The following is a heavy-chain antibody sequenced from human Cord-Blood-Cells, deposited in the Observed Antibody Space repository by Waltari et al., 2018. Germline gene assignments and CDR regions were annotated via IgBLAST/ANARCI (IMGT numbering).Heavy chain of an antibody. D-gene: IGHD7-27*01. CDR3: ASLAVTGDLFDY. CDR2: INHSGST. Sequence: VLLQQWGAGPCTTSETVSLTCADDGGSLRCYSCSRIRRLPGKGLEWIGEINHSGSTNYNPSLKSRVTISVDTSKNQFSLKLSSVTAADTAVYYCASLAVTGDLFDYWGQGTLVTVSS. J-gene: IGHJ4*02. V-gene: IGHV4-34*01. CDR1: GGSLRCYS.